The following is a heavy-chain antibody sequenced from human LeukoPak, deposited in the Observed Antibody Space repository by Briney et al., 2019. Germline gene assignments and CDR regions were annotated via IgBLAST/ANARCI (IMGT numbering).Heavy chain of an antibody. CDR3: VGWLRFVDY. CDR1: GGSISSGGYS. CDR2: IYHSGST. D-gene: IGHD5-12*01. Sequence: SETLSLTCAVSGGSISSGGYSWSWIRQPPGKGLEWIGYIYHSGSTYYNPSLKSRVTISVDRSKDQFSLKLSSVTAADTAVYYCVGWLRFVDYWGQGTLVTVSS. J-gene: IGHJ4*02. V-gene: IGHV4-30-2*01.